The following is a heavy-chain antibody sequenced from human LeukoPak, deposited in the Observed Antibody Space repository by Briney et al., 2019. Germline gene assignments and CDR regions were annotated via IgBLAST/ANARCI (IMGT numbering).Heavy chain of an antibody. D-gene: IGHD3-10*01. Sequence: GGSLRLSCAASGFTFSSYEMNWVRQAPGKGLEWVSYITSSGSTIYYADSVKGRFTISRDNAKNSLYLQMNSLRAEDTAVYYCARWQGYYGSGSGDYWGQGTLVTVSS. J-gene: IGHJ4*02. CDR3: ARWQGYYGSGSGDY. V-gene: IGHV3-48*03. CDR1: GFTFSSYE. CDR2: ITSSGSTI.